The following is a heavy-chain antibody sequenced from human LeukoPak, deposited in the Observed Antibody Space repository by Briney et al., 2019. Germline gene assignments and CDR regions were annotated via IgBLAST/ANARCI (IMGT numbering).Heavy chain of an antibody. J-gene: IGHJ4*02. CDR3: ARLSGPGSGWTTLDY. V-gene: IGHV3-20*04. D-gene: IGHD6-19*01. CDR1: GFTFDDYG. CDR2: INWNGGST. Sequence: GGSLRLSCAASGFTFDDYGMSWVRQAPGKGLEWVSGINWNGGSTGYTDSVKGRFTISRDTAKNPLYLQMNSLRAEDTALYYCARLSGPGSGWTTLDYWGQGTLVTVSS.